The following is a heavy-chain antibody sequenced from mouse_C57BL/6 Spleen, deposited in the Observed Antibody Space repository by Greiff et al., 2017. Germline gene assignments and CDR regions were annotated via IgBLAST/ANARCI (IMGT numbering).Heavy chain of an antibody. CDR1: GYSITSGYY. V-gene: IGHV3-6*01. J-gene: IGHJ2*01. CDR2: ISYDGSN. CDR3: ARGSPYNGDYFDY. D-gene: IGHD6-1*01. Sequence: EVKLMESGPGLVKPSQSLSLTCSVTGYSITSGYYWNWIRQFPGNKLEWMGYISYDGSNNYNPSLKNRISITRDTSKNQFFLKLNSVTTEDTATXYCARGSPYNGDYFDYWGQGTTLTVSS.